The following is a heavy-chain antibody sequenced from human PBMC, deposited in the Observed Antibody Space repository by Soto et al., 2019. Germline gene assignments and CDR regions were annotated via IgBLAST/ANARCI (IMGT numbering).Heavy chain of an antibody. CDR3: AKDESRVVVPDNWFDS. CDR1: GLTFSSNA. V-gene: IGHV3-23*01. J-gene: IGHJ5*01. Sequence: PGGSLRLSCAASGLTFSSNAMSWVRQAPGKGLEWVSGISDSGGSTYYVDSVKGRFTISRDNSKNTLYLQMNSLRAEDTAVYYCAKDESRVVVPDNWFDSWGQGTLVTVSS. D-gene: IGHD3-22*01. CDR2: ISDSGGST.